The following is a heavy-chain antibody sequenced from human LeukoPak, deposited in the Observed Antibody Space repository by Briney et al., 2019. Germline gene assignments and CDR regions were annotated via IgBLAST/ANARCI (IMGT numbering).Heavy chain of an antibody. J-gene: IGHJ4*02. V-gene: IGHV1-2*02. CDR2: INPNSGGT. CDR3: ARTSGGGYDIDY. Sequence: ASVKVSCKASGYTFTGYYMHWVRQAPGQRLEWMGWINPNSGGTNYAQKFQGRVTMTRDTSISTAYMELSRLRSDDTAVYYCARTSGGGYDIDYWGQGTLVTVSS. D-gene: IGHD5-12*01. CDR1: GYTFTGYY.